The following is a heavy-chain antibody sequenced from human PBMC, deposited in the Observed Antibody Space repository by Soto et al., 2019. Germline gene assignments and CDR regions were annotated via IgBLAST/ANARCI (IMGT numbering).Heavy chain of an antibody. CDR1: GYTFTSYG. CDR3: ARGPLGSSSWSIDI. D-gene: IGHD6-13*01. J-gene: IGHJ3*02. V-gene: IGHV1-18*01. Sequence: GASVKVSCKASGYTFTSYGISWVRQAAGQGLEWMGWISLYNGDTKYAQKLQGRVIMTTDTSTSTAYMELRSLRSDDTAVYYCARGPLGSSSWSIDIWGQGTMVTVS. CDR2: ISLYNGDT.